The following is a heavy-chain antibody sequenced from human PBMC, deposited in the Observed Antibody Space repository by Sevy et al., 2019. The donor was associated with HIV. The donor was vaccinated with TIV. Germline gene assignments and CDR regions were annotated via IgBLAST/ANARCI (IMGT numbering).Heavy chain of an antibody. Sequence: GGSLRLSCAASGFTFSSYSMNWVRQAPGKGLEWVSYISSSSSTIYYADSVKGRFTISRDNAKNSLYLQMNSLRAEDTAVYYSARLSGSSSSRSYFDYWGQGTLVTGSS. J-gene: IGHJ4*02. CDR2: ISSSSSTI. CDR1: GFTFSSYS. CDR3: ARLSGSSSSRSYFDY. V-gene: IGHV3-48*01. D-gene: IGHD6-13*01.